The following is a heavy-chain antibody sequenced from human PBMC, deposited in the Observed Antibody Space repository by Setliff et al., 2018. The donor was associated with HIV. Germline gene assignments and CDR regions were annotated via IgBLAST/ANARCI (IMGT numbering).Heavy chain of an antibody. CDR2: IRTLPYGGTT. J-gene: IGHJ3*01. V-gene: IGHV3-49*04. D-gene: IGHD3-3*01. Sequence: GGSLRLSCAASGFTFGDYALSWVRQAPGKGLEWLGFIRTLPYGGTTEYAASVKGRFIISRDDSKSIAYLQLNSLKTEDTAVYFCTRDPMFYNSWSGFTNAFDVWGPGTLVTVSS. CDR3: TRDPMFYNSWSGFTNAFDV. CDR1: GFTFGDYA.